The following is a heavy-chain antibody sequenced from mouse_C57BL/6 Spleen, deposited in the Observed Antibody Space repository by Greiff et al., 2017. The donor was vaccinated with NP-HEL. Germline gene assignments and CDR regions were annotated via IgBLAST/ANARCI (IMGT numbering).Heavy chain of an antibody. J-gene: IGHJ4*01. CDR2: ISSGSSTI. Sequence: EVQRVESGGGLVKPGGSLKLSCAASGFTFSDYGMHWVRQAPEKGLEWVAYISSGSSTIYYADTVKGRFTISRDNAKNTLFLQMTSLRSEDTAMYYCARPGGGYYGGYYAMDYWGQGTSVTVSS. V-gene: IGHV5-17*01. D-gene: IGHD2-3*01. CDR3: ARPGGGYYGGYYAMDY. CDR1: GFTFSDYG.